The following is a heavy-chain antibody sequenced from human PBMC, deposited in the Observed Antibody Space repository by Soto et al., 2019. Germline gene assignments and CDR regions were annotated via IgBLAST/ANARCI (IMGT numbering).Heavy chain of an antibody. J-gene: IGHJ5*02. CDR3: AKGSLGNCSSTSCYRSGWFDP. D-gene: IGHD2-2*01. Sequence: VGSLRLSCAASGFTFSSYAMSWVRQAPGKGLEWVSAISGSGGSTYYADSVKGRFTISRDNSKNTLYLQMNSLRAEDTAVYYCAKGSLGNCSSTSCYRSGWFDPWGQGTLVTVSS. CDR1: GFTFSSYA. CDR2: ISGSGGST. V-gene: IGHV3-23*01.